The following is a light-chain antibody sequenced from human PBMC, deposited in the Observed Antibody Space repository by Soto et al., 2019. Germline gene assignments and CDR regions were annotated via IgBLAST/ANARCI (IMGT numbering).Light chain of an antibody. V-gene: IGKV1-39*01. J-gene: IGKJ3*01. CDR3: QQTYITPFT. CDR1: PTIYNY. CDR2: SAS. Sequence: DIQMTQSPSSLSASVGDRVIITCRASPTIYNYLNWYQQKPGKAPKLLISSASILQSEVPSRFSGRGSETVFTLTISSLEPEDFATYYCQQTYITPFTFGPGTKVDIK.